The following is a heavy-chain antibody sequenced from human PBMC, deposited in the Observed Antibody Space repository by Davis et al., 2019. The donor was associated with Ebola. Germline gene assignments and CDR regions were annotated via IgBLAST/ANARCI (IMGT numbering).Heavy chain of an antibody. CDR2: INHSGST. J-gene: IGHJ6*02. V-gene: IGHV4-34*01. D-gene: IGHD3-9*01. CDR1: GGSFSGYY. Sequence: SETLSLTCAVYGGSFSGYYWSWIRQPPGKGLEWIGEINHSGSTNYNPSLKSRVTISVDTSKNQFSLQLNSVTPEDTAVYYCARDPRPVYDISRGYYYYGMDVWGQGTTVTVSS. CDR3: ARDPRPVYDISRGYYYYGMDV.